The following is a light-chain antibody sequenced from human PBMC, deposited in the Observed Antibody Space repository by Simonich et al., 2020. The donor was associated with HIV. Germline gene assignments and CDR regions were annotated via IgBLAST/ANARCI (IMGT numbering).Light chain of an antibody. CDR2: GNN. CDR1: SSNIGANYD. CDR3: QSYDRSLSGSV. J-gene: IGLJ2*01. V-gene: IGLV1-40*01. Sequence: QSVLTQAPSVSGAPGQRVTISCTGSSSNIGANYDVHWYQQFPGTAPKVLIYGNNNRPLGVPDRFSVSKSGTSASLAITGLQAEDEADYYCQSYDRSLSGSVFGGGTKLTVL.